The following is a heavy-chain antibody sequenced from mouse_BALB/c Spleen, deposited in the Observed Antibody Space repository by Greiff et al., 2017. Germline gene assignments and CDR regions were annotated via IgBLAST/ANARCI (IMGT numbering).Heavy chain of an antibody. CDR2: ISSGGSYT. CDR3: ARHNGYYFDY. Sequence: EVKVVESGGGLVKPGGSLKLSCAASGFTFSSYAMSWVRQTPEKRLEWVATISSGGSYTYYPDSVKGRFTISRDNAKNTLYLQMSSLRSEDTAMYYCARHNGYYFDYWGQGTTLTVSS. V-gene: IGHV5-9-3*01. CDR1: GFTFSSYA. D-gene: IGHD2-2*01. J-gene: IGHJ2*01.